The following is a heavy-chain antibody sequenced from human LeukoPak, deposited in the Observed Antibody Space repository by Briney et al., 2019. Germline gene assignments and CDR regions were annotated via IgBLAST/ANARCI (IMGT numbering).Heavy chain of an antibody. CDR1: GGSISSYY. CDR2: IYTSGST. D-gene: IGHD3-10*01. CDR3: AREVRGLIPYYYYGMDV. Sequence: KTSETLSLTCTVSGGSISSYYWSWIRQPAGKGLEWIGRIYTSGSTNYNPSLKSRVTMSVDTSKNQFSLKLSSVTAADTAVYYCAREVRGLIPYYYYGMDVWGQGTTVTVSS. V-gene: IGHV4-4*07. J-gene: IGHJ6*02.